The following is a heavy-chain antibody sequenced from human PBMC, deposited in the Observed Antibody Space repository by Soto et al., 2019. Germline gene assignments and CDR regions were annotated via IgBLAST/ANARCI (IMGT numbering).Heavy chain of an antibody. CDR3: AKDFVRVRRYDFWSGYYLPPFDY. V-gene: IGHV3-30*18. D-gene: IGHD3-3*01. Sequence: GGSLRLSCAASGFTFSSYGMHWVRQAPGKGLEWVAVISYDGSNKYYADSVKGRFTISRDNSKNTLYLQRNSLRAEDTAVYYCAKDFVRVRRYDFWSGYYLPPFDYWGQGTLVTVSS. CDR2: ISYDGSNK. CDR1: GFTFSSYG. J-gene: IGHJ4*02.